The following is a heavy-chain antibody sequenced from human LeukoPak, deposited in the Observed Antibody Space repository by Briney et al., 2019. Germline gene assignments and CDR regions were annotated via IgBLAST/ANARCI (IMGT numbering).Heavy chain of an antibody. D-gene: IGHD3-22*01. J-gene: IGHJ3*02. CDR1: GFTFSSYG. CDR3: AKRGYDSSVYYFGLDAFDI. CDR2: IRYDGSNK. Sequence: GGSLRLSCAASGFTFSSYGMHWVRQAPGKGLEWVAFIRYDGSNKYYADSVKGRFTISRDNSKNTLYLQMNSLRAEDTAVYYCAKRGYDSSVYYFGLDAFDIWGQGTMVTVSS. V-gene: IGHV3-30*02.